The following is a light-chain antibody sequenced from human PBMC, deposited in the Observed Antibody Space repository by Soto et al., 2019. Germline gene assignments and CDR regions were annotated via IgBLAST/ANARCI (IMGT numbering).Light chain of an antibody. CDR2: RNS. Sequence: QSVLTQPPSASGTPGQRVTISCSGSSSNIGSNYVFWYQQLPGTAPKVLMYRNSQRPSGVPDRFSGSKSGTSASLAISGLRSEDEADYYCASWDDSLSGFVVFGGGTKLTAL. CDR3: ASWDDSLSGFVV. J-gene: IGLJ2*01. CDR1: SSNIGSNY. V-gene: IGLV1-47*01.